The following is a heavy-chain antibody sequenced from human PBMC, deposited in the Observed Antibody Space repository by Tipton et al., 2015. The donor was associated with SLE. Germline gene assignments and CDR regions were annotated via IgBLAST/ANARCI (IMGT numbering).Heavy chain of an antibody. D-gene: IGHD1-26*01. Sequence: SLRLSCAASGFTFSSYWMSWVRQAPGKGLEWVTNIKQDGSEKYYVDSVKGRFTISRDNAKNSLYLQMNSLRAEDTAVYYCAREAYSGSSFDYWGQGTLVTVSS. CDR2: IKQDGSEK. J-gene: IGHJ4*02. CDR1: GFTFSSYW. V-gene: IGHV3-7*01. CDR3: AREAYSGSSFDY.